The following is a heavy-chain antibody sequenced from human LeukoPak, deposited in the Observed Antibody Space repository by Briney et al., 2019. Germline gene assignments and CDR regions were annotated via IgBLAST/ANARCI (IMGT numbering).Heavy chain of an antibody. CDR2: ISSSGSTI. J-gene: IGHJ4*02. CDR3: ARDGMGSGSYEYFDY. CDR1: GFTFSDYY. Sequence: GGALRLSCAASGFTFSDYYMSWIRQAPGKGLEWVSYISSSGSTIYYADSVKGRFTISRDNAKNSLYLQMNSLRAEDAAVYYCARDGMGSGSYEYFDYWGQGTLVTVSS. V-gene: IGHV3-11*01. D-gene: IGHD3-10*01.